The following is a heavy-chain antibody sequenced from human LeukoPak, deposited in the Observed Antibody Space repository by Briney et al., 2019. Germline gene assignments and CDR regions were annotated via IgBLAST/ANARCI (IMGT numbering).Heavy chain of an antibody. CDR3: AEAKQDYYGPWATAFDI. V-gene: IGHV4-31*03. CDR2: IYYSGST. D-gene: IGHD3-10*01. Sequence: PSETLSLTCTVSGGSISSGGYYWSWIRQHPGKGLEWIGYIYYSGSTYYNPSLKSRVTISVDTSKNQFSLKLSSVTAADTAVYYCAEAKQDYYGPWATAFDIWGQGTMVTVSS. CDR1: GGSISSGGYY. J-gene: IGHJ3*02.